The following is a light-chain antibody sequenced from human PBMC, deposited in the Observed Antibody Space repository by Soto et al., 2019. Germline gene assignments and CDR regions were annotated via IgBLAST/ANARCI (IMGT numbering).Light chain of an antibody. CDR1: TTDVDGYDY. J-gene: IGLJ1*01. V-gene: IGLV2-14*03. CDR2: DVN. CDR3: TSYTGSATVYV. Sequence: QSALTQPASVSGSPGQSITISCTGATTDVDGYDYVSWYQQHPGQAPKLMIFDVNNRPSGVSGRFSGSKSGDTASLTISGLQAEDDGDYYCTSYTGSATVYVFGCGTKLTVL.